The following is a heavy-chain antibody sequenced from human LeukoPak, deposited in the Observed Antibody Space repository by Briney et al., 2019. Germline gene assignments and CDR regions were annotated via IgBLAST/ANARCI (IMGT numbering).Heavy chain of an antibody. J-gene: IGHJ4*02. CDR3: ARVYYYDSRPSFDY. Sequence: GSLRLSFAASGFSLSDHWMHWGRQAPGKGLEWVSSISSTSNYIFYSDSVKGRFTISRDNAKNSLYLQMNSLRAEDTAVFYCARVYYYDSRPSFDYWGQGALVTVSS. D-gene: IGHD3-22*01. CDR2: ISSTSNYI. V-gene: IGHV3-21*01. CDR1: GFSLSDHW.